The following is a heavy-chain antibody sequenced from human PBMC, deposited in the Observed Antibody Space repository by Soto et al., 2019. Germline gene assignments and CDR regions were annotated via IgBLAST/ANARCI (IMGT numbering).Heavy chain of an antibody. D-gene: IGHD4-4*01. V-gene: IGHV1-69*13. Sequence: ASVKVSCKASGGTFSSYAISWVRQAPGQGLEWMGGIIPIFGTANYAQKFQGRVTITADESTSTAYMELSSLRSEDTAVYYCARDIYSNNYYYYGMDVWGQGTTVTVSS. CDR3: ARDIYSNNYYYYGMDV. CDR2: IIPIFGTA. J-gene: IGHJ6*02. CDR1: GGTFSSYA.